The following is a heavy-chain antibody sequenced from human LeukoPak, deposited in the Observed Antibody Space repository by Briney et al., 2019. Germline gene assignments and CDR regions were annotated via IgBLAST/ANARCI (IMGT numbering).Heavy chain of an antibody. CDR3: ARDQRTYYLGSGSYYKVGRLDF. D-gene: IGHD3-10*01. Sequence: PSETLSLTCTVSGGSISSGGYYWSWIRQPPGKGLEWIGYIYHSGSTYYNPSLKSRVTISVDRSKNQFSLKLSSVTAADTAVYYCARDQRTYYLGSGSYYKVGRLDFWGQGTLVTVSS. V-gene: IGHV4-30-2*01. J-gene: IGHJ4*02. CDR1: GGSISSGGYY. CDR2: IYHSGST.